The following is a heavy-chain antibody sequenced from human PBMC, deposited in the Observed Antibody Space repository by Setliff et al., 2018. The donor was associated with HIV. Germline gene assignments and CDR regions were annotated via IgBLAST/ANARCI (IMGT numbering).Heavy chain of an antibody. CDR3: AKSRDYQLLHYYGVDV. CDR2: INPAGITM. Sequence: GGSLRLSCAGSGFTFDSHGMIWVRQAPGRGLEWLSYINPAGITMYYADSVRGRFTISRDNAQSSLYLQINSLRAEDTAFYYCAKSRDYQLLHYYGVDVWGQGTTV. J-gene: IGHJ6*02. D-gene: IGHD2-2*01. CDR1: GFTFDSHG. V-gene: IGHV3-48*01.